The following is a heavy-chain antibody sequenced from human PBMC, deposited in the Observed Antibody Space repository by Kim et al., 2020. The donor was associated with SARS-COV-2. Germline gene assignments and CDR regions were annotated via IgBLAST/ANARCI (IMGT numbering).Heavy chain of an antibody. CDR1: GFTFGDYA. J-gene: IGHJ4*02. Sequence: GGSLRLSCTASGFTFGDYAMSWFRQAPGKGLEWVGFIRSKAYGGTTEYAASVKGRFTISRDDSKSIAYLQMNSLKTEDTAVYYCTRVIAAAGTGAEGYYFDYWGQGTLVTVSS. CDR2: IRSKAYGGTT. V-gene: IGHV3-49*03. CDR3: TRVIAAAGTGAEGYYFDY. D-gene: IGHD6-13*01.